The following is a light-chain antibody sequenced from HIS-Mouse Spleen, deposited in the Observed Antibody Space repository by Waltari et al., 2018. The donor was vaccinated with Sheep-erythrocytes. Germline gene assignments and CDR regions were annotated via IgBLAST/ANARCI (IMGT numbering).Light chain of an antibody. CDR1: QSVSSY. Sequence: EIVLTQSPATLSLSPGARATLSCRASQSVSSYLAWYQQKPGQAPRLLIYAASNRATGIPARFSGSGSGTDFTLTISSLEPEDFAVYYCQQRSNWYTFGQGTKLEIK. V-gene: IGKV3-11*01. CDR2: AAS. J-gene: IGKJ2*01. CDR3: QQRSNWYT.